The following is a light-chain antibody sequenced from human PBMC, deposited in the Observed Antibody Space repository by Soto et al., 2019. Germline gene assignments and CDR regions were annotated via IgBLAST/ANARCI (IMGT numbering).Light chain of an antibody. CDR1: QSVTYN. Sequence: EIVLTQSPATLSMSPGERATLSCRASQSVTYNLAWYQQKPGQAPRLLIYGASSRATGIPDRFSGSGSGTDFTLTISRLEPEDFAVYYCQQYGSSGTFGQGTKVDIK. J-gene: IGKJ1*01. V-gene: IGKV3-20*01. CDR3: QQYGSSGT. CDR2: GAS.